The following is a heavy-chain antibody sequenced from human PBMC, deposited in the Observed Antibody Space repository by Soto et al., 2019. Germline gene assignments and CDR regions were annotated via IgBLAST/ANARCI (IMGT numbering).Heavy chain of an antibody. Sequence: QVQLVPSGAAVKKPGASVKVSCKASGYKFINHYMHWVRQAPGVGLGWMGIINPNGGGTDYAQKFQDRVTMTTDTYMKTVHMELRSLTSEDTAVYFCARDSSGSATSYSFDNWGQGTLVSVSP. V-gene: IGHV1-46*01. CDR3: ARDSSGSATSYSFDN. CDR1: GYKFINHY. D-gene: IGHD3-10*01. J-gene: IGHJ4*02. CDR2: INPNGGGT.